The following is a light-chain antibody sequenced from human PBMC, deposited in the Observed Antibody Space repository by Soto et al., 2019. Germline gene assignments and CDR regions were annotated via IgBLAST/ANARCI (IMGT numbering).Light chain of an antibody. Sequence: QSALTQPASVSGSPGQSITISCTGTSSDVGGYNFVSWYQQHPDKAPKLMIYDVTNRPSGVSNRFSGSTSGNTASLTISGLQAEDEADYYCSSYTSISTYVFGTGTKVTVL. CDR3: SSYTSISTYV. V-gene: IGLV2-14*01. J-gene: IGLJ1*01. CDR1: SSDVGGYNF. CDR2: DVT.